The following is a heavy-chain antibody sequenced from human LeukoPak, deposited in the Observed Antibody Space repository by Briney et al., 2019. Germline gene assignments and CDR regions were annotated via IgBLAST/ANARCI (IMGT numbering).Heavy chain of an antibody. CDR2: IWYDGSNK. V-gene: IGHV3-33*01. Sequence: GGSLRLSCAASGFTFSTYAMHWVRQAPGKGLEWVAVIWYDGSNKYYGDSVKGRLSISRDNSKNTLFLQMNSLRAEDTAVYYCARRVPGGYGDYTRGSGALDIWGQGTMVTVSS. CDR1: GFTFSTYA. J-gene: IGHJ3*02. CDR3: ARRVPGGYGDYTRGSGALDI. D-gene: IGHD4-17*01.